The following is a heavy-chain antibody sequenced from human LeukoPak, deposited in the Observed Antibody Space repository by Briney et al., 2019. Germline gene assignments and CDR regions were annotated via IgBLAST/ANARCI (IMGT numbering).Heavy chain of an antibody. Sequence: ASVKVSCKASGYTFTNYGIGWVRQAPGQGLEWMGWISAYNGNTNYAQKLQGRVTMTTDTSTSTAYMELRSLRSDDTAVYYCARAVGYCSGGSCYGTSYYYMDVWGKGTTVTISS. D-gene: IGHD2-15*01. J-gene: IGHJ6*03. CDR2: ISAYNGNT. CDR1: GYTFTNYG. V-gene: IGHV1-18*01. CDR3: ARAVGYCSGGSCYGTSYYYMDV.